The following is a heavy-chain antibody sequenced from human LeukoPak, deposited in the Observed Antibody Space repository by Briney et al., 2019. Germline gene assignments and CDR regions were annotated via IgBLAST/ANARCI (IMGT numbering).Heavy chain of an antibody. V-gene: IGHV3-9*01. CDR2: ISWNSGSI. J-gene: IGHJ4*02. CDR1: GFTFSSYE. D-gene: IGHD3-22*01. CDR3: AKDLDDSSGYNFDY. Sequence: PGGSLRLSCAASGFTFSSYEMNWVRQAPGKGLEWVSGISWNSGSIGYADSVKGRFTISRDNAKNSLYLQMNSLRAEDTALYYCAKDLDDSSGYNFDYWGQGTLVTVSS.